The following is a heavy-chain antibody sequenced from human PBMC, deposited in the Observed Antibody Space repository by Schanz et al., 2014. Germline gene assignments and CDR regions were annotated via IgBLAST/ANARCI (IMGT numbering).Heavy chain of an antibody. CDR2: ISHVGST. V-gene: IGHV4-34*02. Sequence: QVQLQQWGAGLLKPSETLSLTCAVSGGSFRGYFWTWIRQPPGKGLEGIGEISHVGSTNYNSSLQGRAALSVNLSHTHSSLKKTSITAADPAVYFCARARRITSFRGIVFGYWGQGSLVTVSS. J-gene: IGHJ4*02. CDR1: GGSFRGYF. D-gene: IGHD3-10*01. CDR3: ARARRITSFRGIVFGY.